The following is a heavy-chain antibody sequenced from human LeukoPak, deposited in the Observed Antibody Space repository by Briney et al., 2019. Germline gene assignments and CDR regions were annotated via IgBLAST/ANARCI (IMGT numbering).Heavy chain of an antibody. J-gene: IGHJ3*02. D-gene: IGHD3-3*01. CDR3: ARLHHDFWSGYYPPRAFDI. Sequence: SETLSLTCTVSGGSISSSSYYWGWIRQPPGKGLEWIGSIYYSGSTYYNPSLKSRVTISVDTSKNQFSLKRSSVTAADTAVYYCARLHHDFWSGYYPPRAFDIWGQGTMVTVSS. CDR2: IYYSGST. V-gene: IGHV4-39*01. CDR1: GGSISSSSYY.